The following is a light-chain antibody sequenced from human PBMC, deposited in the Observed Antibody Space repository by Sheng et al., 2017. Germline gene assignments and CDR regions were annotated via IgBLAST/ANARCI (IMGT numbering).Light chain of an antibody. CDR1: RDIANY. J-gene: IGKJ1*01. CDR2: SAS. V-gene: IGKV1-27*01. CDR3: QDYNNAPWT. Sequence: DIQMTQSPSSLSASAGDRVTITCRASRDIANYLVWYQQKPGKVPKLLIYSASTLQSEVPSRFSGSGSGTDFTLTISSLQPEDVATYYCQDYNNAPWTFGQGTKVEI.